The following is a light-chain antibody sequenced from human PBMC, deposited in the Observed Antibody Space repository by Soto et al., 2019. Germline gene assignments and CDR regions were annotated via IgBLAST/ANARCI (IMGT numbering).Light chain of an antibody. Sequence: IVLTQSPATPSLSPGERVTLSCRASQGIASRLAWYQQKPGQAPRLLIYGASTRATDIPVRFSGRGSGTEFTLTISSLQSEDSAIYYCQQYDNWPTITFGQGTRLEIK. V-gene: IGKV3-15*01. CDR1: QGIASR. CDR3: QQYDNWPTIT. J-gene: IGKJ5*01. CDR2: GAS.